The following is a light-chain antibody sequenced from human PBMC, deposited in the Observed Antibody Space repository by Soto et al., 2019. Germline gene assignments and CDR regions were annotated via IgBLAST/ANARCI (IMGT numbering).Light chain of an antibody. CDR2: DAS. J-gene: IGKJ1*01. CDR1: QSISSW. Sequence: DIQMPQSPSTLSASVGDRVTITCRASQSISSWLAWYQQKPGKAPKLLIYDASSLESGVPSRFSGSGSGTEFTLTISSLQPDDFATYYGQQYNSYSRTFGQGTKVEIK. V-gene: IGKV1-5*01. CDR3: QQYNSYSRT.